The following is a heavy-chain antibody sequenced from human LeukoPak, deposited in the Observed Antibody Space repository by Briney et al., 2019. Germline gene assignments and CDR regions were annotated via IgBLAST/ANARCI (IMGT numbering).Heavy chain of an antibody. V-gene: IGHV1-2*02. J-gene: IGHJ4*02. CDR1: GYTFTGYY. CDR3: ARDKTGLYYFDY. CDR2: INPNSGGT. D-gene: IGHD2-8*01. Sequence: ASVKVSCKASGYTFTGYYLHWVRQAPGQGLEWMGWINPNSGGTNYTLKFQGRVTMTSDTSISTAYMELSRLRSDDTAVYYCARDKTGLYYFDYWGQGTLVTVSS.